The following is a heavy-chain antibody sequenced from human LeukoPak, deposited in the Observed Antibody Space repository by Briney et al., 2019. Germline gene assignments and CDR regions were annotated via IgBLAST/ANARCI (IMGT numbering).Heavy chain of an antibody. J-gene: IGHJ4*02. D-gene: IGHD3-22*01. CDR2: IYYSGST. Sequence: SETLSLTCTVSGGSISSYYWSWIRQPPGKGLEWIGYIYYSGSTNYNPSLKSRVTISVDTSKNQFSLKLSSVTAADTAVYYCARGTLYYYDSSGYIRGPFDYWGQGTLVTVSS. CDR3: ARGTLYYYDSSGYIRGPFDY. V-gene: IGHV4-59*01. CDR1: GGSISSYY.